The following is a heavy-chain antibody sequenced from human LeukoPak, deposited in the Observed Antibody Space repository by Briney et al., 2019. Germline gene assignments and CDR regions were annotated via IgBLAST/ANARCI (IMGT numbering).Heavy chain of an antibody. Sequence: EASVKVSCKASGYTFTSYGINWVRQATGQGLEWMGWMNPNSGNTGYAQKFQGRVTMTRNTSISTAYMELSSLRSKDTAVYYCARALALWFGEPPPEYFQHWGQGTLVTVSS. CDR1: GYTFTSYG. CDR2: MNPNSGNT. V-gene: IGHV1-8*02. CDR3: ARALALWFGEPPPEYFQH. D-gene: IGHD3-10*01. J-gene: IGHJ1*01.